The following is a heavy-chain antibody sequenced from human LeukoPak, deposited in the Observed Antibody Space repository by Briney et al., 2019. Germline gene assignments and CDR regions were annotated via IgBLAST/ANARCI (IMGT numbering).Heavy chain of an antibody. Sequence: GGSLRLSCAASGFTFSSYGMHWVRQAPGKGLEWVAFIRYDGSNKYYADSVKGRFTISRDNSKNTLYLQMNSLRAEDTAVYYCAKESARGYYYGSGRAPDYWGQGTLVTVSS. D-gene: IGHD3-10*01. CDR2: IRYDGSNK. J-gene: IGHJ4*02. CDR3: AKESARGYYYGSGRAPDY. V-gene: IGHV3-30*02. CDR1: GFTFSSYG.